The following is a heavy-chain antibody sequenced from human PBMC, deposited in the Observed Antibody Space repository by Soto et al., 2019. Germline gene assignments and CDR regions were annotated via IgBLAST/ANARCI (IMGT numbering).Heavy chain of an antibody. Sequence: QGLEWMGWINPNSGGTNYAQKFQGWVTMTRDTSISTAYMELSRLRSDDTAVYYCARGMAAAGPDYYYYYGMDVWGQGTTVTVSS. J-gene: IGHJ6*02. D-gene: IGHD6-13*01. CDR2: INPNSGGT. CDR3: ARGMAAAGPDYYYYYGMDV. V-gene: IGHV1-2*04.